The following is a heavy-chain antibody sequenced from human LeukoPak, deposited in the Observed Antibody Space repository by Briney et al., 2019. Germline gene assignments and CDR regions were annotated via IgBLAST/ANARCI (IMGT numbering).Heavy chain of an antibody. CDR1: GGSISSYY. CDR2: IYTSGST. Sequence: SETLSLTCTVSGGSISSYYWSWIRQPAGKGLEWIGRIYTSGSTNYNPSLKSRVTISVDTSKNQFSLKLSSVPAADTAVYYCARHMRFGRVVPAAISYWFDPWGQGTLVTVSS. CDR3: ARHMRFGRVVPAAISYWFDP. V-gene: IGHV4-4*07. J-gene: IGHJ5*02. D-gene: IGHD2-2*02.